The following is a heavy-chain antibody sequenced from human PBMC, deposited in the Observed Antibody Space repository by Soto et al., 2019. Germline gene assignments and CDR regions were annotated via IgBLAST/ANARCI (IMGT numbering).Heavy chain of an antibody. D-gene: IGHD1-1*01. J-gene: IGHJ6*02. CDR2: INHSGTI. V-gene: IGHV4-34*01. CDR1: GGSFSGYY. CDR3: ARGRYNWNINHGMDV. Sequence: QLQQWGAGLLKPSETLSLTCGVYGGSFSGYYWTWIRQPPRTGLEWIGEINHSGTINYNPSLKSRITISVDTSKNQFSLRLSSVTAADTAVYYCARGRYNWNINHGMDVWGQGTTVTVSS.